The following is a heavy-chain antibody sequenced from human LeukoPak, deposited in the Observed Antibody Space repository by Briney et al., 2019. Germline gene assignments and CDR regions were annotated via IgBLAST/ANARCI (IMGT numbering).Heavy chain of an antibody. D-gene: IGHD6-13*01. Sequence: SETLSLTCAVYGGSFSGYYWSWIRQPPGKGLEWIAMIYYSGATYYNPSLKSRVTISIDTSKNKFSLNLSSVTAADTAVFYCATEPRIAAAGSSYWGQGTLVTVSS. V-gene: IGHV4-34*01. CDR2: IYYSGAT. J-gene: IGHJ4*02. CDR1: GGSFSGYY. CDR3: ATEPRIAAAGSSY.